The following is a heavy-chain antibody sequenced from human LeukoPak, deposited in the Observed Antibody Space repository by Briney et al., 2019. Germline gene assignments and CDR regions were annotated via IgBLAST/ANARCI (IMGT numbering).Heavy chain of an antibody. J-gene: IGHJ4*02. CDR1: GYSFTSYW. V-gene: IGHV5-51*01. Sequence: GESLKISCKGSGYSFTSYWIGWVRQMPGKGLEWMGIIYPGDSDTRYSPSFQGQVTISADKSNSTAYLQWSSLKASDTAMYYCASPGIAVAGTSPQGYWGQGTLVTVSS. CDR3: ASPGIAVAGTSPQGY. CDR2: IYPGDSDT. D-gene: IGHD6-19*01.